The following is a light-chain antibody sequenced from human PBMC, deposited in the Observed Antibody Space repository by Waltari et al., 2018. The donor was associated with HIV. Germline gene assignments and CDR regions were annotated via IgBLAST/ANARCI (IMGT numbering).Light chain of an antibody. CDR1: SSNIGAGYD. J-gene: IGLJ1*01. CDR2: GIS. V-gene: IGLV1-40*01. CDR3: QSYDSSLSGYV. Sequence: QSVLTQPPSVSGAPGQRVTISCTGSSSNIGAGYDVHWSQQLPGTAPKLLIYGISKRPSGVPDRFSGSKSGTSASRAITGLQAEDEADYYCQSYDSSLSGYVFGTGTKVTVL.